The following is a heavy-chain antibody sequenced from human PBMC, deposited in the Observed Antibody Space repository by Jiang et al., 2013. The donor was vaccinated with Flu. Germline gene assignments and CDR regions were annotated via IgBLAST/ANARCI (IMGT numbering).Heavy chain of an antibody. D-gene: IGHD3/OR15-3a*01. J-gene: IGHJ4*02. CDR2: TYYRSNRSKWFT. CDR3: ATWTYDY. V-gene: IGHV6-1*01. Sequence: QTLSLTCAISGESVSSDSTVWNWIRQSPSRGLEWLGRTYYRSNRSKWFTDYAVSVKSRITINPDTSKNQFSLQLNSVTPEDTAVYYCATWTYDYWGQGTLVTVSS. CDR1: GESVSSDSTV.